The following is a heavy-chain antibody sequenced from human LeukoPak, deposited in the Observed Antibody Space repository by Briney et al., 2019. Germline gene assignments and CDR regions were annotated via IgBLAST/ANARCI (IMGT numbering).Heavy chain of an antibody. CDR3: ASGVNYYGSTSDV. J-gene: IGHJ6*04. CDR1: GFTFSSYA. D-gene: IGHD3-10*01. Sequence: QPGGSLRLSCAASGFTFSSYAMHWVRQAPGKGLEWVAVISYDGSNKYYADSVKGRFTISRDNSKNTLYLQMNSLRAEDTAVYYCASGVNYYGSTSDVWGKGTTVTVSS. CDR2: ISYDGSNK. V-gene: IGHV3-30*04.